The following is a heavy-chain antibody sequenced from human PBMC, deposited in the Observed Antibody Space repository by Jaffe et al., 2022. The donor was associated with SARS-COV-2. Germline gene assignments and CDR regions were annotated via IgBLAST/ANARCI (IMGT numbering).Heavy chain of an antibody. CDR3: ATGITDRGQWELLSGYPPFDP. V-gene: IGHV1-24*01. CDR2: FDPEDGET. CDR1: GYTLTELS. D-gene: IGHD1-26*01. J-gene: IGHJ5*02. Sequence: QVQLVQSGAEVKKPGASVKVSCKVSGYTLTELSMHWVRQAPGKGLEWMGGFDPEDGETIYAQKFQGRVTMTEDTSTDTAYMELSSLRSEDTAVYYCATGITDRGQWELLSGYPPFDPWGQGTLVTVSS.